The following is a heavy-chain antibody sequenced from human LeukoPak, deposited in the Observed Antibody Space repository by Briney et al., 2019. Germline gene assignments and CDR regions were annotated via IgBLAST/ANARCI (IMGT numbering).Heavy chain of an antibody. J-gene: IGHJ4*02. CDR2: IRYDGTSQ. CDR3: AKVGFGWYQIDY. CDR1: GFTLSIYG. V-gene: IGHV3-30*02. D-gene: IGHD6-19*01. Sequence: GGSQRLSCATSGFTLSIYGMHWVRQAPGKGLEWVAFIRYDGTSQYYTDSVKGRFTISRDNSMNTMYLQMNSPRVEDTAVYYCAKVGFGWYQIDYWGQGTLVTVSS.